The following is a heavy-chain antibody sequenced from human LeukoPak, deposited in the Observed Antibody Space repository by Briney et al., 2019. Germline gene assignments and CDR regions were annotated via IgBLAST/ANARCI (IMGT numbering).Heavy chain of an antibody. J-gene: IGHJ4*02. D-gene: IGHD6-19*01. CDR2: INPSGGST. V-gene: IGHV1-46*01. Sequence: ASVKVSCKASGYTFTSYYMHWVRQAPGQGLEWMGIINPSGGSTSYAQKFQGRVTMTRDTSTSTVYMELSSQRSEDTAVYYCAREGPLGIAVAGTVLPHFDYWGQGTLVTVSS. CDR3: AREGPLGIAVAGTVLPHFDY. CDR1: GYTFTSYY.